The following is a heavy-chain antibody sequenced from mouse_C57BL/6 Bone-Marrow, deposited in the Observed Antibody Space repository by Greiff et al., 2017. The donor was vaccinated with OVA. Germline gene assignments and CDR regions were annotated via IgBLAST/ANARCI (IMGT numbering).Heavy chain of an antibody. CDR2: IDPSDSYT. CDR3: ARRGYYGSSLYYFDY. CDR1: GYTFTSYW. V-gene: IGHV1-50*01. D-gene: IGHD1-1*01. Sequence: VQLQQPGAELVKPGASVKLSCKASGYTFTSYWMQWVKQRPGQGLEWIGEIDPSDSYTNYNQKFKGKATLTVDTSSSTAYMQLSSLTSEDSAVYYCARRGYYGSSLYYFDYWGQGTTRTVAS. J-gene: IGHJ2*01.